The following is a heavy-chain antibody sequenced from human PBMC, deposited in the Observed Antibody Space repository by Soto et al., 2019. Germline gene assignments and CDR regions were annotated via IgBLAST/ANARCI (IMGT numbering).Heavy chain of an antibody. CDR2: ISGSGGST. D-gene: IGHD3-3*01. CDR1: GFTFSSYA. J-gene: IGHJ4*02. Sequence: EVQLLESGGGLVQPGGSLRLSCAASGFTFSSYAMSWVRQAPGKGLEWVSAISGSGGSTYYADSVKGRFTISRDNSKNTLYLQMDSLRAEETAVYYCAESPTGIFGVVTPFGYWGQGTLVTVSS. V-gene: IGHV3-23*01. CDR3: AESPTGIFGVVTPFGY.